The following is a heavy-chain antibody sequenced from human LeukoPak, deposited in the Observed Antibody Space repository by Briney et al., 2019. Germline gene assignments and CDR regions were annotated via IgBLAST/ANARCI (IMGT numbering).Heavy chain of an antibody. CDR2: IYSGGNT. V-gene: IGHV3-53*01. D-gene: IGHD3-22*01. CDR1: GFTFSSYE. J-gene: IGHJ4*02. CDR3: ARHDSSGYYYVD. Sequence: GGSLRLSCAASGFTFSSYEMNWVRQAPGKGLEWVSVIYSGGNTYYADSVQGRFTISRDNSKNTLYLQMNSLRAEDTAVYYCARHDSSGYYYVDWGQGTLVTVSS.